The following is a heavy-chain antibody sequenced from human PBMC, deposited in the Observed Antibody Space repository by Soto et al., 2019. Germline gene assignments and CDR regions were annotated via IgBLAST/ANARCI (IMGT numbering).Heavy chain of an antibody. CDR3: ARPVFTVTIDGNWFDP. CDR2: INHSGST. J-gene: IGHJ5*02. Sequence: SETLSLTCAVHGGSFSDYYWTWIRQPPGKGLEWIGEINHSGSTNYNPSLKSRVTISVDTSKNQFSLKLSSVTAADTAVYYCARPVFTVTIDGNWFDPWGQGTLVTVSS. V-gene: IGHV4-34*01. D-gene: IGHD4-4*01. CDR1: GGSFSDYY.